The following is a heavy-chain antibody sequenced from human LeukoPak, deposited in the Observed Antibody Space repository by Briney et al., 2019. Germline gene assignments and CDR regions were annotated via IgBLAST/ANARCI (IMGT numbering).Heavy chain of an antibody. CDR1: GGSISSYY. V-gene: IGHV4-59*01. D-gene: IGHD4-11*01. CDR3: ARGGDYSNYVWFDP. Sequence: SETLSLTCTASGGSISSYYWSWIRQPPGKGLEWIGYIYYSGSTNYNPSPKSRVTISVDTSKNQFSLKLSSVTAADTAVYYCARGGDYSNYVWFDPWGQGTLVTVSS. CDR2: IYYSGST. J-gene: IGHJ5*02.